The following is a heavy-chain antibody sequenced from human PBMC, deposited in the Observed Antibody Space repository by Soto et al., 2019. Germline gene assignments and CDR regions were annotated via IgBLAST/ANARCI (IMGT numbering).Heavy chain of an antibody. CDR1: RGTFTNYA. CDR2: IMPFFGSG. J-gene: IGHJ4*02. D-gene: IGHD2-2*03. CDR3: SRDRAGYFSPFVF. Sequence: QVYLVQSGAEVKKPGSSVKVSCKALRGTFTNYAFSWVRQAPGQGLEWMGGIMPFFGSGNYAQKFQGRINITGDESTSSVYLEVARLGSEDTGVYYWSRDRAGYFSPFVFRGPGTLVTVSS. V-gene: IGHV1-69*01.